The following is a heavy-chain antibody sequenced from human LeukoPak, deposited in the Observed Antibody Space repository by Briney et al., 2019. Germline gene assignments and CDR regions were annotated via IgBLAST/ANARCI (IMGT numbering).Heavy chain of an antibody. Sequence: SETLSLTCTVSGGSMSNNYWSWIRQPPGKGLEWIGYMYYSGSTDYNPSLKSRVTISGDTSKNQFSLQLNSVTPEDTAVYYCARGGWVSNFDHWGQGILVTVSS. V-gene: IGHV4-59*08. J-gene: IGHJ4*02. CDR1: GGSMSNNY. D-gene: IGHD1-26*01. CDR2: MYYSGST. CDR3: ARGGWVSNFDH.